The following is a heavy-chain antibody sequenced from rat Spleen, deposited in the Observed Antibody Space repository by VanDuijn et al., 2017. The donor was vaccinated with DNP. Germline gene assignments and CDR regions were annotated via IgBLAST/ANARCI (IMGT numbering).Heavy chain of an antibody. CDR1: GFTFSNYW. V-gene: IGHV5-58*01. Sequence: EVQLVESGGGLVQPGGSLKLSCVASGFTFSNYWMYWIRQAPGKGLEWVASINTDGDNTYYPDSVKGRFTISRDNAENTVYLQMNSLRSEDTATYYCSNVGPYGGPDYWGQGVMVTVSS. CDR2: INTDGDNT. CDR3: SNVGPYGGPDY. J-gene: IGHJ2*01. D-gene: IGHD1-11*01.